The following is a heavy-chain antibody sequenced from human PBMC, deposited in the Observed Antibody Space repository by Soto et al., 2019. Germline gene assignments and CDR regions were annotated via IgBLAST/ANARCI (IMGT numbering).Heavy chain of an antibody. CDR1: GGTFSSYA. CDR3: AGRVRIAVAAPLDY. J-gene: IGHJ4*02. D-gene: IGHD6-19*01. Sequence: QVQLVQSGAEVKKPGSSVHVSCKASGGTFSSYAISWVRQAPGQGLEWMGGIIPIFGTANYAQKFQGRVTITADESTSTAYMELSSLRSEDRAVYCCAGRVRIAVAAPLDYWGQGTLVTVSS. V-gene: IGHV1-69*01. CDR2: IIPIFGTA.